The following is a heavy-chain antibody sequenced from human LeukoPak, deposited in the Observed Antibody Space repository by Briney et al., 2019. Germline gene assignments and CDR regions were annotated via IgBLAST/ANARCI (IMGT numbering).Heavy chain of an antibody. J-gene: IGHJ4*02. V-gene: IGHV4-39*07. CDR3: ARGRPLDY. CDR2: INHSGST. D-gene: IGHD6-6*01. Sequence: NPSETLSLTCTVSGGSISGSSYYWGWIRQPPGKGLEWIGEINHSGSTNYNPSLKSRVTISVDTSKNQFSLKLSSVTAADTAVYYCARGRPLDYWGQGTLVTVSS. CDR1: GGSISGSSYY.